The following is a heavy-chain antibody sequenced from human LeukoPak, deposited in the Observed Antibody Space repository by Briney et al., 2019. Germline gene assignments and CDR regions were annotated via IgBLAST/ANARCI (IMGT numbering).Heavy chain of an antibody. CDR2: TYHSGST. Sequence: PSQTLSLTCAVSGGSISSGGYSWSWIRQPPGKGLEWIGYTYHSGSTYYNPSLKSRVTISVDRSKNQFSLKLSSVTAADTAVYYCARDLGWELVYWGQGTLVTVSS. CDR1: GGSISSGGYS. CDR3: ARDLGWELVY. V-gene: IGHV4-30-2*01. D-gene: IGHD1-26*01. J-gene: IGHJ4*02.